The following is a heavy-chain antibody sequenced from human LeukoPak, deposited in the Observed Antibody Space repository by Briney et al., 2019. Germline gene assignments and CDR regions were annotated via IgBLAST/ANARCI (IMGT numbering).Heavy chain of an antibody. Sequence: GGSLRLSCAASGFTVSNNYMNLVRQAPGKGLEWVSVMYSGGTTYYADSVKGRFSISRDKSKNTVFLQMSSLKAEDTAVYYCASPSSGQSFDIWGQGTTVTVSS. CDR3: ASPSSGQSFDI. J-gene: IGHJ3*02. CDR2: MYSGGTT. V-gene: IGHV3-53*01. D-gene: IGHD3-22*01. CDR1: GFTVSNNY.